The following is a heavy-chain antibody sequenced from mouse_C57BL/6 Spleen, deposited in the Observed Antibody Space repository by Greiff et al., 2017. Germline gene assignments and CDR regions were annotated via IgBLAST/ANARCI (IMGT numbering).Heavy chain of an antibody. CDR1: GFSLTSYG. V-gene: IGHV2-5*01. D-gene: IGHD2-2*01. CDR3: AKRGDGYDGYYYAMDY. J-gene: IGHJ4*01. Sequence: VQLQQSGPGLVQPSQSLSITCTVSGFSLTSYGVHWVRQSPGKGLEWLGVIWRGGSTDYNAAFMSRLSITKDNSKSQVFFKMNSLQADDTAIYYCAKRGDGYDGYYYAMDYWGQGTSVTVSS. CDR2: IWRGGST.